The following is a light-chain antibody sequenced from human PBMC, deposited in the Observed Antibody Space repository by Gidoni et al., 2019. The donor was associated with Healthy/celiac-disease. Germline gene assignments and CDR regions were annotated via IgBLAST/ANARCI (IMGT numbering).Light chain of an antibody. Sequence: DIHMTQSPSSLSASVGDRVTITFRASQSISSYLNWYQQKPGKAPQLLIYAASSLQSGVPSRFSGSGSGTDFTLTISSRQPEDFATYYCQQSYSTPRALTFGGGTKVEIK. CDR1: QSISSY. CDR2: AAS. V-gene: IGKV1-39*01. CDR3: QQSYSTPRALT. J-gene: IGKJ4*01.